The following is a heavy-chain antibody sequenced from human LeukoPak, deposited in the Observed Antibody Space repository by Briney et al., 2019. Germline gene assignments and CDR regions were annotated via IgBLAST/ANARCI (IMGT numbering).Heavy chain of an antibody. D-gene: IGHD6-13*01. V-gene: IGHV4-30-4*01. J-gene: IGHJ5*02. CDR1: GGSISSGDYY. CDR3: ARAHSSSIRTTFDP. Sequence: SETLSLTCTVSGGSISSGDYYWSWIRQPPGKGLEWIGHVYYSRSAYYNPSLKGRIAISVDTSKNQFSLELNSVTAADTAVYFCARAHSSSIRTTFDPWGQGTLVTVSS. CDR2: VYYSRSA.